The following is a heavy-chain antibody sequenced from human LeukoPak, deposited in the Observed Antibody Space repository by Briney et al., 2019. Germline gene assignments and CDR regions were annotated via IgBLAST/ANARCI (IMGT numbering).Heavy chain of an antibody. CDR2: IYYSGST. CDR3: ARQSGWYYYDSSGREFDY. J-gene: IGHJ4*02. V-gene: IGHV4-59*08. D-gene: IGHD3-22*01. Sequence: PSETLSLTCSVSGGSMSNYYWSWIRQPPGKGLEWIGYIYYSGSTNYNPSLKSRVTISVDTSKNQFSLKLSSVTAADTAVYYCARQSGWYYYDSSGREFDYWGQGTLVTVSS. CDR1: GGSMSNYY.